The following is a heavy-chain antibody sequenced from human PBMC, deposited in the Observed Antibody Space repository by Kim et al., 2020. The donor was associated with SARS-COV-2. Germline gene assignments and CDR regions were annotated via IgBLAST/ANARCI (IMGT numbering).Heavy chain of an antibody. J-gene: IGHJ6*02. CDR1: GGTFSSYA. V-gene: IGHV1-69*13. CDR3: ARTKSPTQIVATINYGMDV. Sequence: SVKVSCKASGGTFSSYAISWVRQAPGQGLEWMGGIIPIFGTANYAQKFQGRVTITADESTSTAYMELSSLRSEDTAVYYCARTKSPTQIVATINYGMDVWGQGTTVTVSS. D-gene: IGHD5-12*01. CDR2: IIPIFGTA.